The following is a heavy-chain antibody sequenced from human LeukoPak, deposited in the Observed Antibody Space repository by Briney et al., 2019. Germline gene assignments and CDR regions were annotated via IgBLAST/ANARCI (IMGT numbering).Heavy chain of an antibody. V-gene: IGHV3-21*01. D-gene: IGHD3-10*01. J-gene: IGHJ4*02. CDR1: GFTFSSYS. Sequence: GGSLRLSCAASGFTFSSYSMNWVRQAPGKGLEWVSSISSSSSYIYYADSVKGRFTISRDNAKNSVYLQMNSLRVEDTAVYYCAPYYYGSGTSLGYGGQGPLVTVSS. CDR2: ISSSSSYI. CDR3: APYYYGSGTSLGY.